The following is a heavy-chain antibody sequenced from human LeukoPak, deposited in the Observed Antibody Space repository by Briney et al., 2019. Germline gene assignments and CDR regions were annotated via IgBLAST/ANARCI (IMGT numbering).Heavy chain of an antibody. J-gene: IGHJ4*02. CDR3: ASNAGYSYGYGNDY. CDR2: IIPIFGTA. CDR1: GGTFSSYA. V-gene: IGHV1-69*13. D-gene: IGHD5-18*01. Sequence: GASVKVSCKASGGTFSSYAISWVRQAPGQGLEWMGGIIPIFGTANYAQKFQGRVTITAYESTSTAYMELSSLRSEDTAVYYCASNAGYSYGYGNDYWGQGTLVTVSS.